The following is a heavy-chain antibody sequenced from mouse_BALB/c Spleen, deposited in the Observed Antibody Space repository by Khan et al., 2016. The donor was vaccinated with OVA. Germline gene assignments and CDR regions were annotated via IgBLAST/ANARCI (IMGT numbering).Heavy chain of an antibody. J-gene: IGHJ2*01. CDR1: GYTFTDYA. Sequence: QVQLQQSGPEVVRPGVSVKISCTGSGYTFTDYAMHWVKQSLAKSLEWIGVITPYNGYTNYNQNFKGKATMTVDKSSSTAYLELARLTSEDSAIYYCARGGNCFDYWGQGTTLTVSS. CDR3: ARGGNCFDY. CDR2: ITPYNGYT. V-gene: IGHV1S137*01.